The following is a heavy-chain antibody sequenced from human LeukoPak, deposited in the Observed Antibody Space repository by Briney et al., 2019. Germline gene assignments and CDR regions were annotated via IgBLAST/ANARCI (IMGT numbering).Heavy chain of an antibody. CDR3: ATHANGYFYY. J-gene: IGHJ4*02. V-gene: IGHV1-24*01. D-gene: IGHD2-8*01. Sequence: ASVKVSCKVSGYTLTQLAMHWVRQAPGKGLEWMGGFDPEDGDTIYAQRFQGRVTMTEDTSTDTACMELSSLGSDDTAVYYCATHANGYFYYWGQGTLVTVSS. CDR1: GYTLTQLA. CDR2: FDPEDGDT.